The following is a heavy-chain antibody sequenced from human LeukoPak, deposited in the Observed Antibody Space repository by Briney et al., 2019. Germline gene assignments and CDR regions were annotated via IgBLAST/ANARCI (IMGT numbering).Heavy chain of an antibody. J-gene: IGHJ6*02. Sequence: GGSLRLSCAASGFTFSSYSMNWVRQAPGKGLEWVSSISSSSSYIYYADSVKGRFTISRDNAENSLYLQMNSLRAEDTAVYYCARAVAALNNYYYGMDVWGQGTTVTVSS. D-gene: IGHD2/OR15-2a*01. CDR1: GFTFSSYS. CDR2: ISSSSSYI. CDR3: ARAVAALNNYYYGMDV. V-gene: IGHV3-21*01.